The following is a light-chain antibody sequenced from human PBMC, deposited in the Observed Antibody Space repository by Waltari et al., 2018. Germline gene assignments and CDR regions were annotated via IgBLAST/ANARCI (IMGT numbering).Light chain of an antibody. Sequence: QSALTQHASVSGSPGQSITISCTGTSRDVGGYNYVSWHQQHPAKAPTPMIYDVTKRPSWVFNRFFGPKSGNTASLTISGFQAEDEADYYCSSYSSSSTLLFGGGTKLTVL. CDR2: DVT. V-gene: IGLV2-14*03. J-gene: IGLJ2*01. CDR1: SRDVGGYNY. CDR3: SSYSSSSTLL.